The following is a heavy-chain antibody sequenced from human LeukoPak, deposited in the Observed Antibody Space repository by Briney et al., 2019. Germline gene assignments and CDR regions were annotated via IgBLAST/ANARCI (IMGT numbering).Heavy chain of an antibody. Sequence: GGSLRLSCAASGFTFSSYGMHWVRQAPGKGLEWVAVIWYDGINKYYADSVKGRFTISRDNSKNMLYLQMNSLRAEDTAVYYCARDLVGSGWYYFDYWGQGTLVTVST. CDR3: ARDLVGSGWYYFDY. J-gene: IGHJ4*02. V-gene: IGHV3-33*01. D-gene: IGHD6-19*01. CDR1: GFTFSSYG. CDR2: IWYDGINK.